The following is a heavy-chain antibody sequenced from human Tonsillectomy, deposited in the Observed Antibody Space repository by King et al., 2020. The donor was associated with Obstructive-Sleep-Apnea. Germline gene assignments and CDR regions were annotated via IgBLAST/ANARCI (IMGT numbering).Heavy chain of an antibody. Sequence: QLVQSGAEVKESGESLKISCKGSGYSFATYWIGWVRQMPGKGLECMGIIYPGDSDTGYSPSFQSQVTISADKSFSTAYLQWSSLQASDTAMYYCARGYDRNYFDYWGQGTLVTVSS. V-gene: IGHV5-51*01. D-gene: IGHD5-12*01. CDR1: GYSFATYW. CDR3: ARGYDRNYFDY. CDR2: IYPGDSDT. J-gene: IGHJ4*02.